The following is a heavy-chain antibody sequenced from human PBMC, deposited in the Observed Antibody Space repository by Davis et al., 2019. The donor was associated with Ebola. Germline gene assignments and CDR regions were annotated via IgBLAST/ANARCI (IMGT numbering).Heavy chain of an antibody. Sequence: ASVKVSCKASKYTFTGYYMHWVRQAPGQGLEWMGWINPNSGGTNYAQKFQGWVSMTRDTSISTAYMELSRLRSDDTAVYYCARVITIFGVVPLDYWGQGTLVTVSS. CDR2: INPNSGGT. J-gene: IGHJ4*02. CDR1: KYTFTGYY. V-gene: IGHV1-2*04. D-gene: IGHD3-3*01. CDR3: ARVITIFGVVPLDY.